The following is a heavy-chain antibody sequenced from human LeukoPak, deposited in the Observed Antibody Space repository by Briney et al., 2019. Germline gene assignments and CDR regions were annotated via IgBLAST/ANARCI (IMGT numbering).Heavy chain of an antibody. J-gene: IGHJ4*02. D-gene: IGHD3-16*01. Sequence: ASVKVSCKASGGTFSSYAISWVRQAPGQGLEWMGGIIPIFGTANYAQKFQGRVTITADKSTSTAYMELSSLRSEDTAVYYCARERLGGGAWYYFDYWGQGTLVTVSS. V-gene: IGHV1-69*06. CDR3: ARERLGGGAWYYFDY. CDR2: IIPIFGTA. CDR1: GGTFSSYA.